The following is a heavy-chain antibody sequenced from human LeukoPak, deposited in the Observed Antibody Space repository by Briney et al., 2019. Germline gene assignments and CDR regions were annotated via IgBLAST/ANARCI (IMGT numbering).Heavy chain of an antibody. D-gene: IGHD2-21*02. CDR2: ISGSGGST. CDR3: AKVYCGGDCYSDYFDY. V-gene: IGHV3-23*01. CDR1: GFTFSSYA. J-gene: IGHJ4*02. Sequence: PGGSLRLSCAASGFTFSSYAMSWVRQAPGKGREWVSAISGSGGSTYYADSVKGRFTISRDNSKNTLYLQMNSLRAEDTAVYYCAKVYCGGDCYSDYFDYWGQGTLVTVSS.